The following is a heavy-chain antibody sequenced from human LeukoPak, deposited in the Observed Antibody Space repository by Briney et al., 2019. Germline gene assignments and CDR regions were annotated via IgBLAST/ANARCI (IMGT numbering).Heavy chain of an antibody. Sequence: SGTLSLTCGVSGGSITITNYWTWVRQPPGKGLEWIGEVNLQGSTNYNPSLMGRVAISVDTSENHISLQLTSVTAADTAVYYCAREGGPYRPLNYSGQGTLVTVPS. CDR3: AREGGPYRPLNY. J-gene: IGHJ4*02. CDR2: VNLQGST. CDR1: GGSITITNY. V-gene: IGHV4-4*02.